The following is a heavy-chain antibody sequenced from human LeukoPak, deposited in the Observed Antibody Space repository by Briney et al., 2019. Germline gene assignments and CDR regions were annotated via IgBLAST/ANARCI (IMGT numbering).Heavy chain of an antibody. Sequence: SETLSLTCAVHGGSFSAYYWSWIRQPPGKGLECIGEINHSGSTHYNPSLKSRVTISVDTSKNQFSLKLSSVTAADTAVYYCARGQYIAAAGDPNSYYFDYWGQGTLVTVSS. CDR3: ARGQYIAAAGDPNSYYFDY. CDR2: INHSGST. J-gene: IGHJ4*02. CDR1: GGSFSAYY. D-gene: IGHD6-13*01. V-gene: IGHV4-34*01.